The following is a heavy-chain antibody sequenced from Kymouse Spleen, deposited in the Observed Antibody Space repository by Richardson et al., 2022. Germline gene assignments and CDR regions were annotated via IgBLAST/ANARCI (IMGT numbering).Heavy chain of an antibody. CDR2: IRSKANSYAT. J-gene: IGHJ4*02. CDR3: TRQGQLWLSFDY. V-gene: IGHV3-73*02. D-gene: IGHD5-18,IGHD5-18*01. CDR1: GFTFSGSA. Sequence: EVQLVESGGGLVQPGGSLKLSCAASGFTFSGSAMHWVRQASGKGLEWVGRIRSKANSYATAYAASVKGRFTISRDDSKNTAYLQMNSLKTEDTAVYYCTRQGQLWLSFDYWGQGTLVTVSS.